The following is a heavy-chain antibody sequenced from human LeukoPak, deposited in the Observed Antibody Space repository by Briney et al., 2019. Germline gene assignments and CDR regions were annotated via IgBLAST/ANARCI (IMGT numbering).Heavy chain of an antibody. J-gene: IGHJ4*01. Sequence: GGSLRLSCAAPGFTFSSCGMHWVRQAPGKGLEWVAVIWYDGSNKYYADSVKGRFTISRDNSKNTLYLQMNSLRAEDTAVYYCARGRAGNYYNHNDYWGQGTLVTVSS. CDR3: ARGRAGNYYNHNDY. CDR1: GFTFSSCG. V-gene: IGHV3-33*01. CDR2: IWYDGSNK. D-gene: IGHD3-10*01.